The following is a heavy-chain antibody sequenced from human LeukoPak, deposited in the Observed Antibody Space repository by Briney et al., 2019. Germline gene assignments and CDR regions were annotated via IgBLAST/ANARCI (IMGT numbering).Heavy chain of an antibody. CDR3: ARDLGVGVNRAFDI. CDR2: IYYSGST. D-gene: IGHD1-14*01. J-gene: IGHJ3*02. CDR1: GGSISSGDYY. V-gene: IGHV4-30-4*02. Sequence: SETLSLICTVSGGSISSGDYYWNWIRQPPGKGLEWMGYIYYSGSTAYNPSLKSRVTISVDTSKNQFSLKLSSVTAADTAVYYCARDLGVGVNRAFDIRGQGTMVTVSS.